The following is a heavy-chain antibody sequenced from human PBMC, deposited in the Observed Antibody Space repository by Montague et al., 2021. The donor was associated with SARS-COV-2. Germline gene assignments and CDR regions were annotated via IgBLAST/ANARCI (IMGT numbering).Heavy chain of an antibody. J-gene: IGHJ5*02. Sequence: SETLSLTCTVSGGSISSSSYYWSWIRQPPGKGLEWIGSIYYSGSTDYNLSLKSRVTISVDTSKNQFSLKLSSVTAADTAVYYCARQGGQRLLEYWFDPWGQGTLVTVSS. V-gene: IGHV4-39*01. CDR3: ARQGGQRLLEYWFDP. CDR1: GGSISSSSYY. D-gene: IGHD6-25*01. CDR2: IYYSGST.